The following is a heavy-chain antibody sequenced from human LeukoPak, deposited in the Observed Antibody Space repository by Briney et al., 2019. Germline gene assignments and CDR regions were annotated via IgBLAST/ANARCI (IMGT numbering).Heavy chain of an antibody. Sequence: GGSLRLSCAASGFTFSNAWMTWVRQAPGKGLEWISYISSSSGTIYLADSVKGRFTISRDNAKNSLYLQMNSLRAEDTAVYYCARDGNLLDVWGKGTTVTVSS. J-gene: IGHJ6*04. CDR1: GFTFSNAW. CDR2: ISSSSGTI. CDR3: ARDGNLLDV. V-gene: IGHV3-48*04.